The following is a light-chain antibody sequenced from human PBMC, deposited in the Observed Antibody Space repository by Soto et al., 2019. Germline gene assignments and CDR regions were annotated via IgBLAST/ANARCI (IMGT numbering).Light chain of an antibody. J-gene: IGKJ4*01. V-gene: IGKV1-39*01. Sequence: DIQMTQSPSSLSASVGDGVTITCRASQSISSYLNWYQQKPGKAPKLLIYAASSLESGVPSRFSGSGSGTDFTLTISSLQPEDFATYYCLQSYSTPLSFGGGTKVEIK. CDR2: AAS. CDR3: LQSYSTPLS. CDR1: QSISSY.